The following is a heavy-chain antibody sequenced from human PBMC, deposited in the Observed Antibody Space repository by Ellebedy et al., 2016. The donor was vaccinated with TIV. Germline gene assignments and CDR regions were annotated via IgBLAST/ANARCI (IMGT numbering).Heavy chain of an antibody. CDR2: IYYTGTT. CDR1: GDSISGSY. CDR3: ARTNAFDI. J-gene: IGHJ3*02. V-gene: IGHV4-59*01. Sequence: GSLRLSCTVSGDSISGSYWNWIRQPPGRGLEWIVCIYYTGTTYYNPSLKSRVTISLDTSKSQFSLKVNAVTAADTAVYYCARTNAFDIWGRGTMVTVSS.